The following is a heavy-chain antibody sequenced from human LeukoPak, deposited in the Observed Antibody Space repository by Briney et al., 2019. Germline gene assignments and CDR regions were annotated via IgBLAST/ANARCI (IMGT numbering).Heavy chain of an antibody. CDR2: IKQDESER. Sequence: GGSLRLSCAASGFTFSSYGMHWVRQAPGKGPEWVANIKQDESERYTVDSVKGRFTISRDNAKNSVYLHMNSLRAEDTAVYYCARSIVVAGTFIDYWGQGTLVTVSS. D-gene: IGHD6-19*01. CDR1: GFTFSSYG. V-gene: IGHV3-7*01. J-gene: IGHJ4*02. CDR3: ARSIVVAGTFIDY.